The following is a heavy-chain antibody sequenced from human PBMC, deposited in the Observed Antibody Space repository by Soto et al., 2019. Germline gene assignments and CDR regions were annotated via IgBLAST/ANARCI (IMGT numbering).Heavy chain of an antibody. Sequence: ASVKVSCKASGYTFTGYYMHWVRQAPGQGLEWMGWINPNSGGTNYAQKFQGWVTMTRDTSISTAYMELSRLRSDDTAVYYCGRGSRDSGWYEGYYFDYWGQGTLVTVSS. D-gene: IGHD6-19*01. CDR3: GRGSRDSGWYEGYYFDY. CDR1: GYTFTGYY. CDR2: INPNSGGT. J-gene: IGHJ4*02. V-gene: IGHV1-2*04.